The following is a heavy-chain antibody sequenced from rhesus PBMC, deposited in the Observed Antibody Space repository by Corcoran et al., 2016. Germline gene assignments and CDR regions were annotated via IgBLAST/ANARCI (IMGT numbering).Heavy chain of an antibody. CDR1: GGSFSSYW. D-gene: IGHD5-12*01. CDR2: INGHSGGT. Sequence: QVQLQESGPGQVKPSETLSLTCAVSGGSFSSYWWSWIRQSPGKGLEWIGEINGHSGGTNYTPSLESRVTISKGASKNQFSLNLSSVTAADTAVSYCASALNDTATVIADYWGQGVLVTVSS. CDR3: ASALNDTATVIADY. V-gene: IGHV4-80*01. J-gene: IGHJ4*01.